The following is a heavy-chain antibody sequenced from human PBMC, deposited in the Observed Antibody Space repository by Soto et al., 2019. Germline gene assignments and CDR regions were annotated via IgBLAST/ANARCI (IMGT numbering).Heavy chain of an antibody. D-gene: IGHD3-16*01. CDR1: GFNFGDYS. V-gene: IGHV3-49*03. J-gene: IGHJ3*01. CDR3: TREDYVFGGVVFIQDAFDV. CDR2: IRVKAFGGTA. Sequence: EVQLVESGGGLVLPGRSLRLSCTASGFNFGDYSMGWFRQAPGTGLECVGFIRVKAFGGTAEYAASVKGRFTISRDDSKSIAYLQMNSLATEDTGVYSCTREDYVFGGVVFIQDAFDVWGQGTTVTFS.